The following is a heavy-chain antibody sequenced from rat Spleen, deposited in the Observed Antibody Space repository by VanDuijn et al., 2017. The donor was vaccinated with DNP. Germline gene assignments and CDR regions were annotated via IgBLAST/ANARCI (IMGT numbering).Heavy chain of an antibody. D-gene: IGHD4-3*01. CDR2: ISYDGRST. CDR3: AKNSGYYFDY. V-gene: IGHV5-22*01. CDR1: GFTFSDYY. Sequence: EVQLVESGGGLVQPGRSLKLSCEASGFTFSDYYMAWVRQAPTKGLELVAYISYDGRSTYYGDSVKGRFTISRDQAKNTLYLQMNSLKSEDTATYYCAKNSGYYFDYWGQGVMVTVSS. J-gene: IGHJ2*01.